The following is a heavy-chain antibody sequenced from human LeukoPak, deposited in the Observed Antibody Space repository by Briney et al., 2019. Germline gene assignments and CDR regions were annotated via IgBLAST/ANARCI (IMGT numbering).Heavy chain of an antibody. CDR2: IYYSGST. CDR1: GGSFSSYY. V-gene: IGHV4-59*12. J-gene: IGHJ1*01. Sequence: PSETLSLTCTVSGGSFSSYYWSWIRQPPGKGLEWIGYIYYSGSTNYNPSLKSRVTISLDTSKNQFSLKLSSVTAADTAVYYCASIPYPRIAAAGTEYFQHWGQGTLVTVSS. D-gene: IGHD6-13*01. CDR3: ASIPYPRIAAAGTEYFQH.